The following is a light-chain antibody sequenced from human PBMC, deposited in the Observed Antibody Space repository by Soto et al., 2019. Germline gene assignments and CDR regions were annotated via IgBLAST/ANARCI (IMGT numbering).Light chain of an antibody. Sequence: QSALTQPASVSGSPGQSITISWTGTSSDVGSYNLVSWYQQHPGKAPKLMIYEGSKRPSGVSNRFSGSKSGNTASLPISGLQAEDEADYYCCSYAGSSTLFGGGTQLTVL. V-gene: IGLV2-23*01. CDR1: SSDVGSYNL. J-gene: IGLJ2*01. CDR2: EGS. CDR3: CSYAGSSTL.